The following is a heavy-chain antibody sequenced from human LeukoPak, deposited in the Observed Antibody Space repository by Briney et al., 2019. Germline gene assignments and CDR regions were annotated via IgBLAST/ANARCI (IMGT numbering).Heavy chain of an antibody. V-gene: IGHV3-7*01. Sequence: GGSLRLSCAASGFTFSSYWMSWVRQAPGKGLEWVANIKQDGSEKYYVDSVKGRFTISRDNAKNSLYLQMNSLRAEDTAMYYCARGESSCCSGGCYFASWGQGTLVTISS. D-gene: IGHD2-21*02. CDR2: IKQDGSEK. J-gene: IGHJ5*01. CDR3: ARGESSCCSGGCYFAS. CDR1: GFTFSSYW.